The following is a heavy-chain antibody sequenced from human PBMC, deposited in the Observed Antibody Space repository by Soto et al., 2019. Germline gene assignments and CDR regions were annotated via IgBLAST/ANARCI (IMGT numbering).Heavy chain of an antibody. J-gene: IGHJ4*02. CDR1: GGSTSSGGYS. V-gene: IGHV4-30-2*01. Sequence: QLQLQESGSGLVKPSQTLSLTCAVSGGSTSSGGYSWSWLRQPPGKGLEWIGYISHSGSTYYNPSLKSRVPISVDTSKTQFSLWLSSVTAADTAVYYCARGGLLPDYWGQGTLVTVSS. CDR2: ISHSGST. CDR3: ARGGLLPDY. D-gene: IGHD6-19*01.